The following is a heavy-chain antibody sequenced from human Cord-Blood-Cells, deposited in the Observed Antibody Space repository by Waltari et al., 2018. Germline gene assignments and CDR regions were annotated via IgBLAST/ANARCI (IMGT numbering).Heavy chain of an antibody. V-gene: IGHV1-69*01. D-gene: IGHD4-17*01. Sequence: QVQLVQSGAEVKKPGSSVKVSCKASGGTFRSYAISWVRQAPGQGLEWMVGIIPIFGTANYAQKFQGRVTITADESTSTAYMELSSLRSEDTAVYYCARDDYGGNYYFDYWGQGTLVTVSS. CDR3: ARDDYGGNYYFDY. CDR1: GGTFRSYA. CDR2: IIPIFGTA. J-gene: IGHJ4*02.